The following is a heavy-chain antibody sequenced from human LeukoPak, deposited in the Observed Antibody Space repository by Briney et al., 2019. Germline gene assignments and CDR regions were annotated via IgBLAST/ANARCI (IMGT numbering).Heavy chain of an antibody. CDR2: ISFDGSNR. Sequence: GGSLRLSCAASGFTFDSYAIHWVRQAPGKGLEWVAVISFDGSNRFYADSVKGRFSISRDNSKKTLYLQMNSLRVEDSAVYFCARDQLAYSGYDTLFAYWGQGTLVTVSS. J-gene: IGHJ4*02. CDR3: ARDQLAYSGYDTLFAY. CDR1: GFTFDSYA. V-gene: IGHV3-30*04. D-gene: IGHD5-12*01.